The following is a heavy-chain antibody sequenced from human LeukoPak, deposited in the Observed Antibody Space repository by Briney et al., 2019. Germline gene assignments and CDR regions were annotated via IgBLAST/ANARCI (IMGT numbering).Heavy chain of an antibody. CDR3: ARDHSALIPLGWFDP. Sequence: PSETLSLTCAVYGGSFSGYYWSWIRQPPGKGLEWVGYIYYSGSTYYNPSLKSRVTISVDTSKNQFSLKLSSVTAADTAVYYCARDHSALIPLGWFDPWGQGTLVAVSS. CDR1: GGSFSGYY. CDR2: IYYSGST. J-gene: IGHJ5*02. D-gene: IGHD1-14*01. V-gene: IGHV4-30-4*08.